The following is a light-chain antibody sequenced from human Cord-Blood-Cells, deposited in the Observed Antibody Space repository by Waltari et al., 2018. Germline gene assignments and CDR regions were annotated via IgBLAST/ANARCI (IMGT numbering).Light chain of an antibody. V-gene: IGKV1-39*01. CDR3: QQSYSTPFT. CDR2: AAS. Sequence: DIQLTHPPSSLPSSVGGRVTITSRSSQSINSYLNLYQQKPGKAPKLLISAASSLQSGVPSRFSGSGSGTDFTLTISSLQPEDFATYYCQQSYSTPFTFGPGTKVDIK. J-gene: IGKJ3*01. CDR1: QSINSY.